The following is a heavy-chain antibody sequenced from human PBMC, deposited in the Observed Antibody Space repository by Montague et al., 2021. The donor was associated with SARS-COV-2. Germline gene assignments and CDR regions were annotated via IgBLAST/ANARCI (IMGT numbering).Heavy chain of an antibody. V-gene: IGHV3-33*01. Sequence: SLRLSCAASGFTFSSYGMHWVRQAPGKGLEWVALIWYDGSNKYYADSVKGRFTISRDNSKNTLYLQMNSLRAEDTAVYYCAREFGHCSGGHCYSAWGQGTLVTVSP. CDR2: IWYDGSNK. J-gene: IGHJ5*02. CDR1: GFTFSSYG. D-gene: IGHD2-15*01. CDR3: AREFGHCSGGHCYSA.